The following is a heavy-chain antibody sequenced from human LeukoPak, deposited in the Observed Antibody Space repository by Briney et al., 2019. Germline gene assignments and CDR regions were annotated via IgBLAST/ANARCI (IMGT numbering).Heavy chain of an antibody. CDR2: ISTYNGNT. J-gene: IGHJ4*02. Sequence: ASVKVSCKASGYTFTSYGITWVRQAPGQGLEWMGWISTYNGNTNNVQKLQGRVTMTTDTSTSTAYMELRSLRSDDTAIYYCARVYNYYDTSGYYLGNYFDYWGRGTLVTVSS. CDR1: GYTFTSYG. V-gene: IGHV1-18*01. CDR3: ARVYNYYDTSGYYLGNYFDY. D-gene: IGHD3-22*01.